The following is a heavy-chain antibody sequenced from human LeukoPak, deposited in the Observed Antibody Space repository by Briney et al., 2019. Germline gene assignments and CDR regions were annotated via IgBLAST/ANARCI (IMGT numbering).Heavy chain of an antibody. Sequence: GGSLRLSCAASGFTFSAYSMNWVRQAPGKGLEWVSFISGGGGTIYYADSVKGRFTISRDNSKNTLYLQMNSLRAEDTAVYYCAKDLMGRAFDIWGQGTMVTVSS. J-gene: IGHJ3*02. CDR1: GFTFSAYS. D-gene: IGHD3-10*01. V-gene: IGHV3-23*01. CDR3: AKDLMGRAFDI. CDR2: ISGGGGTI.